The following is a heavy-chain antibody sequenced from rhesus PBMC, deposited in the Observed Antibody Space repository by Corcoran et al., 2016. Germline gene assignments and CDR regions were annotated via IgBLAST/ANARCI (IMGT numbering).Heavy chain of an antibody. Sequence: QLQLQESGPGLVKPSETLSVTCAVSGGSISSSYWIWIRQAPGKGLGWIGYIYGSGSSTNYNPSLKSRVTLSVDTSKNPISLKLSSVTAADTAVYYCASSPGYYWYFDLWGPGTPITISS. CDR3: ASSPGYYWYFDL. V-gene: IGHV4-169*02. CDR1: GGSISSSY. J-gene: IGHJ2*01. D-gene: IGHD3-28*01. CDR2: IYGSGSST.